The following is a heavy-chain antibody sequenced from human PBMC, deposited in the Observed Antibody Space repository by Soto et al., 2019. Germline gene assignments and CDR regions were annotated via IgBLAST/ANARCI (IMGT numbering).Heavy chain of an antibody. J-gene: IGHJ5*01. CDR2: IYPGDSDT. V-gene: IGHV5-51*03. CDR1: GDLSPRSW. Sequence: EVHLAQSGEEVKKAGESLKISCKASGDLSPRSWIGWVRQTPGKGLEWMGIIYPGDSDTRYNPSFQGQVSVSIDRSTSTAYLQWSSLKAADSGIYFCVTITMNRKVGWFDSWGQGTPVTISS. CDR3: VTITMNRKVGWFDS.